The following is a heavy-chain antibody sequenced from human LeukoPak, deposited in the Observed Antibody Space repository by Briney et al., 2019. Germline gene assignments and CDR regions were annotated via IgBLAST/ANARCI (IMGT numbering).Heavy chain of an antibody. CDR2: ISYDGSNK. CDR3: ARDYITNTVAGTLFDL. CDR1: GFSYSSHG. V-gene: IGHV3-30*12. D-gene: IGHD6-19*01. J-gene: IGHJ4*02. Sequence: PGGSLRLSCVASGFSYSSHGMHWVRQTPGKGLEWVAGISYDGSNKYYGDSVKGRFTISRDNSKNTLFLQMNSLTAEDAAVYYCARDYITNTVAGTLFDLWGQGTLVTVSS.